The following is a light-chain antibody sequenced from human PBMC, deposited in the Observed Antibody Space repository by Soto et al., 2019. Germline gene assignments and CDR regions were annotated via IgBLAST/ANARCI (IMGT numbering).Light chain of an antibody. CDR1: QGISSA. CDR3: QQFNSYPLT. CDR2: DAS. J-gene: IGKJ4*01. Sequence: AVQLTQSPSSLSASVGDRVTITCRASQGISSALAWYQQKPGKAPKLLIYDASRFESGVPSRFSGSGTGTDFTLTISSLQPEDFATYYCQQFNSYPLTFGGGTKVEIK. V-gene: IGKV1-13*02.